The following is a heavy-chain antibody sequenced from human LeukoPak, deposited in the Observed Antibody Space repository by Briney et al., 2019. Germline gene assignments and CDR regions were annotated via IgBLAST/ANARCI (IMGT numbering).Heavy chain of an antibody. Sequence: PGGSLRLSCAASGFTVSSNYMSWVRQAPGMGLEWVSVIYSVGSTYHADSVKGRFTISRDNSKNTLYLQMNSLRAEDTAVYYCARLPSGHCSSSSCYSFDYWGQGTLVTVSS. V-gene: IGHV3-66*04. D-gene: IGHD2-2*01. CDR2: IYSVGST. J-gene: IGHJ4*02. CDR1: GFTVSSNY. CDR3: ARLPSGHCSSSSCYSFDY.